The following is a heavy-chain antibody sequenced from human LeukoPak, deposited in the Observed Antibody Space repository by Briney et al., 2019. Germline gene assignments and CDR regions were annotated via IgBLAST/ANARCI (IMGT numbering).Heavy chain of an antibody. J-gene: IGHJ5*02. CDR2: ISASGGGT. CDR1: GFTYSTYA. V-gene: IGHV3-23*01. Sequence: GGSLRLSCVASGFTYSTYAMSWVRQAPGKGLEWVSAISASGGGTYYADSVKGRFTISRDNSKNTLYLQMNSLRAEDTAVYYCAKDSRNTWYVWFDPWGQGTLVTVSS. D-gene: IGHD6-13*01. CDR3: AKDSRNTWYVWFDP.